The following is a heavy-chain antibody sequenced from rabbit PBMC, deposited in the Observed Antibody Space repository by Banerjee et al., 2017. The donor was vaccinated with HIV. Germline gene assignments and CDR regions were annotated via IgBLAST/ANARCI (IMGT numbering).Heavy chain of an antibody. CDR2: MHAGSSGTT. J-gene: IGHJ4*01. D-gene: IGHD4-1*01. V-gene: IGHV1S40*01. CDR3: ARDLAGVIGWNFGL. Sequence: EGSLTLTCTASGFSFSSSYYMCWVRQAPGKGLEWIACMHAGSSGTTYYASWAKGRFTISKTSSTTVPLQMTSLTAADTATYFCARDLAGVIGWNFGLWGPGTLVTVS. CDR1: GFSFSSSYY.